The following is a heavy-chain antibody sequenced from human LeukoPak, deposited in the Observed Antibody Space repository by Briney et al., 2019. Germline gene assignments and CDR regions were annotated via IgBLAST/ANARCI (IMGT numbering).Heavy chain of an antibody. Sequence: SETLSLTCAVSGGSISSSNWWSWVRQPPGKGLEWIGEIYHSGSTNYNPSLKSRVTISVDKSKNQFSLKLSSVTAADTAVYYCARAPGIAAAGNWFDPWGQGTLVTVSS. V-gene: IGHV4-4*02. J-gene: IGHJ5*02. CDR1: GGSISSSNW. CDR3: ARAPGIAAAGNWFDP. D-gene: IGHD6-13*01. CDR2: IYHSGST.